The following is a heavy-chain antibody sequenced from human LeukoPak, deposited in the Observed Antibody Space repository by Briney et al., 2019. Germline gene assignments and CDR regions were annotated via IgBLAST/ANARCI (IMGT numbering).Heavy chain of an antibody. D-gene: IGHD4-17*01. V-gene: IGHV3-33*01. CDR1: GFTFSSYG. CDR2: IWYDGSNK. CDR3: ARVLSGDYAMDY. J-gene: IGHJ4*02. Sequence: GRSLRLSCAASGFTFSSYGTHWVRQAPGKGLEWVAVIWYDGSNKYYADSVKGRFTISRDNSKNTLYLQMNSLRAEDTAVYYCARVLSGDYAMDYWGQGTLVTVSS.